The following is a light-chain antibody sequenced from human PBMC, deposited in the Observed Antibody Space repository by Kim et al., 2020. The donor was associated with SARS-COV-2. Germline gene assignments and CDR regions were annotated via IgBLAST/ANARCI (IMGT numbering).Light chain of an antibody. J-gene: IGLJ3*02. V-gene: IGLV3-1*01. Sequence: YELTQPPSVSVSPGQTASITCSGDKSGDKYVCWYQQKPGQSPVRVIYEDSRRPSGIPERFLGSNSGNTATLTISGTQAMDEADYYCQAWDSSTGVFGGGTQLTVL. CDR3: QAWDSSTGV. CDR2: EDS. CDR1: KSGDKY.